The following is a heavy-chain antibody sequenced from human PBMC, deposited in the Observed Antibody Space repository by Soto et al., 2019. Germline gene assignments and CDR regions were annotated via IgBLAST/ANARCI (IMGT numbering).Heavy chain of an antibody. J-gene: IGHJ3*02. V-gene: IGHV3-23*01. D-gene: IGHD3-16*01. CDR2: ISGSGGST. CDR3: AKVGGADAFDI. Sequence: EVQLLESGGGLVQPGGSLRLSCAASGFTFSSYAMNWVRQAPGKGLELVSAISGSGGSTYYADSVKGRFTISRDNSKNPLYLQMNSLRAEDTALYYWAKVGGADAFDIWGQGTMVTVSS. CDR1: GFTFSSYA.